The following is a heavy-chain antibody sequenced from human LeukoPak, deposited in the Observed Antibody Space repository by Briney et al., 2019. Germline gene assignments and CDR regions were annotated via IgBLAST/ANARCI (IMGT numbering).Heavy chain of an antibody. CDR3: ARDQGGATSY. V-gene: IGHV3-48*01. D-gene: IGHD1-26*01. CDR1: GFSFSTYG. Sequence: GGSLRPSCAASGFSFSTYGMNWVRQAPGKGLEWVSYISNLSGTKYYADSVKGRFTISRDNAKNSLYLQMNSLRAEDTAVYYCARDQGGATSYRGQGTPVTVSS. CDR2: ISNLSGTK. J-gene: IGHJ4*02.